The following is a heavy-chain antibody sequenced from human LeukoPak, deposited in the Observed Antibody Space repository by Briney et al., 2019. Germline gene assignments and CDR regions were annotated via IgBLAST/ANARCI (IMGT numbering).Heavy chain of an antibody. J-gene: IGHJ4*02. V-gene: IGHV1-24*01. D-gene: IGHD6-19*01. Sequence: ASVKVPCKVSGYTLTELSMHWVRQAPGKGLEWMGGFDPEDGETIYAQKFQGRVTMTEDTSTDTAYMELSSLRSEDTAVYYCATMPAVAGLYFDYWGQGTLVTVSS. CDR3: ATMPAVAGLYFDY. CDR2: FDPEDGET. CDR1: GYTLTELS.